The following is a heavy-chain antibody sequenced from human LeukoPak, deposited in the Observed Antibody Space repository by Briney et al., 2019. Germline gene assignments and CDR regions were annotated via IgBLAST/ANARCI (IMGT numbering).Heavy chain of an antibody. V-gene: IGHV1-58*01. J-gene: IGHJ2*01. CDR2: IVVGSGNT. CDR3: AADAPQVGGSPPFDL. Sequence: SVNVSCKASGFTFTSSAVQWVRQARGQRLEWIGWIVVGSGNTNYAQKFQVRVTITRDMSTSTAYMELSSLRSEDTAVYYCAADAPQVGGSPPFDLWGRGTLVTVSS. CDR1: GFTFTSSA.